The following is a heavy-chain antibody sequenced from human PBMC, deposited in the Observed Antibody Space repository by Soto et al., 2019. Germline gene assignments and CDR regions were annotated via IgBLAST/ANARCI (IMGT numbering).Heavy chain of an antibody. D-gene: IGHD3-16*01. V-gene: IGHV4-4*07. J-gene: IGHJ4*02. Sequence: SETLSLTCTVSGGSISRYYWSWIRQPAGKGLEWIGRIYTSGSTNYNPSLKSRVTMSVDTSKNQFSLKLSSVTAADTAVYYCARAVYDYVWGSDNFLYYFDYWGQGTLVTVSS. CDR2: IYTSGST. CDR1: GGSISRYY. CDR3: ARAVYDYVWGSDNFLYYFDY.